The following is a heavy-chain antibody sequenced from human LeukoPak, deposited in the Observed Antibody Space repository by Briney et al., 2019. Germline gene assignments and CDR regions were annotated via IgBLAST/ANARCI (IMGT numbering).Heavy chain of an antibody. CDR1: GDSISSYY. D-gene: IGHD1-1*01. Sequence: SETLSLTCTVSGDSISSYYWSWIRQPPGKGLEWIGYIYYSGSTKYNPSLKSRVTLSVDTSKNQFSLKLSSVTAADTAVYYCAREGTSGTHLNWFDPWGQGTLVTVSS. V-gene: IGHV4-59*01. CDR2: IYYSGST. CDR3: AREGTSGTHLNWFDP. J-gene: IGHJ5*02.